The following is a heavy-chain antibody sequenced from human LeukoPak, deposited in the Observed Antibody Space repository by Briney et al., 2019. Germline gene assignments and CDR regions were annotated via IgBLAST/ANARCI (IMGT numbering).Heavy chain of an antibody. CDR2: ISYDGSNK. CDR3: ARCRIAAAGRVSDY. CDR1: GFTFSSYA. Sequence: GGSLRLSCAASGFTFSSYAMHWVRQAPGKGLEWVAVISYDGSNKYYADSVKGRFTISRDNSQNTLYLQINSLRAEDTAVYYCARCRIAAAGRVSDYWGQGTLVTVSS. J-gene: IGHJ4*02. V-gene: IGHV3-30*04. D-gene: IGHD6-13*01.